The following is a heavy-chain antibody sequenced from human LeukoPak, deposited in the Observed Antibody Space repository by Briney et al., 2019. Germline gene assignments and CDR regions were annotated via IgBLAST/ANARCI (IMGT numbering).Heavy chain of an antibody. Sequence: GGSLRLSCAASRFTFSTYGMHSVRQAPGKGLEWVAVISYDGSNKFYADSVKGRFTISRDNSKNTLYLQMNSLRAEGAAVYYCAKGPGYYGSGIYPFIWGQGTMVTVSS. D-gene: IGHD3-10*01. J-gene: IGHJ3*02. CDR3: AKGPGYYGSGIYPFI. CDR1: RFTFSTYG. V-gene: IGHV3-30*18. CDR2: ISYDGSNK.